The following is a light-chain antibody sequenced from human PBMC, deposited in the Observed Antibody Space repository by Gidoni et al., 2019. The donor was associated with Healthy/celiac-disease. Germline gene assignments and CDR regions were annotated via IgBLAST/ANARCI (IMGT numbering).Light chain of an antibody. V-gene: IGKV3-15*01. Sequence: SQSVSSNLAWYQQKPGQAPRLLIHGASTRATGIPARFSGSGSGTEFTLTISSLQSEDFAVYYCQQYNNWPGTFGQGTKVEIK. CDR2: GAS. J-gene: IGKJ1*01. CDR1: QSVSSN. CDR3: QQYNNWPGT.